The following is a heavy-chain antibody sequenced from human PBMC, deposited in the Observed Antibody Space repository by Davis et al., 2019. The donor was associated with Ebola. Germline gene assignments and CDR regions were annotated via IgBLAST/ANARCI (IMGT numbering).Heavy chain of an antibody. V-gene: IGHV1-18*01. CDR3: ARDLQWLRYLYYGMDV. D-gene: IGHD5-12*01. Sequence: ASVKVSCKASGGTFTSYGISWVRQAPGQGLDWMGWISAYNGNTNYAQKLQGRVTMTTDTSTSTAYMELRSLRAEDTAVYYCARDLQWLRYLYYGMDVWGQGTTVTVSS. J-gene: IGHJ6*02. CDR1: GGTFTSYG. CDR2: ISAYNGNT.